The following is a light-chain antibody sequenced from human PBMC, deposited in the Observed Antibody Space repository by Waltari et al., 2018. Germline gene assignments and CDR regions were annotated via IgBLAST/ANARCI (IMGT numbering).Light chain of an antibody. Sequence: QSVLPQPPSASGTPGQRVTISCSGSSSNIGSNSLHWYQQLPGTAPSLLIYGDNRRPSGVPDRFSGSKSGTSASLAISGLQSEDEVDFYCAVWDNSLNGVVFGGGTKLTVL. V-gene: IGLV1-44*01. CDR2: GDN. J-gene: IGLJ2*01. CDR1: SSNIGSNS. CDR3: AVWDNSLNGVV.